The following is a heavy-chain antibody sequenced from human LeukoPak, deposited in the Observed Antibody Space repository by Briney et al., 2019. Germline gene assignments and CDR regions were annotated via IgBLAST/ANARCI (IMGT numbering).Heavy chain of an antibody. D-gene: IGHD3/OR15-3a*01. CDR1: GVSISSSNSY. CDR2: IYYTGNT. CDR3: ARQTGSGLFTLP. V-gene: IGHV4-39*01. J-gene: IGHJ4*02. Sequence: SETLSLTCTVSGVSISSSNSYWGWIRQPPGKGLEWIGSIYYTGNTYYNASLKSRVTISIDTSKNQISLRLTSVTATGTAMYYCARQTGSGLFTLPGGQGTLVTVSS.